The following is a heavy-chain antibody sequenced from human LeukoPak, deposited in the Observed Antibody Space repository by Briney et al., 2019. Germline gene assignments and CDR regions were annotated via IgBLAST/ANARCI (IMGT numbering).Heavy chain of an antibody. Sequence: ASVKVSCKASGYTFTAYYMHWVRPAPGQGLEWMGWINPNSGGTNYAQNFQGRVTMTRDTSISTAYMELSRLRSNDTAVYYCARDLAVTTGYFDYWGQGTLVTVTS. J-gene: IGHJ4*02. CDR2: INPNSGGT. CDR1: GYTFTAYY. V-gene: IGHV1-2*02. D-gene: IGHD4-17*01. CDR3: ARDLAVTTGYFDY.